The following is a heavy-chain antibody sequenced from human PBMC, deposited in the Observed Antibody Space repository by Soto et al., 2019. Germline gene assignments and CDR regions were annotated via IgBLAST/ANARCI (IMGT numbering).Heavy chain of an antibody. D-gene: IGHD3-16*01. J-gene: IGHJ4*02. CDR3: ARGALRELRGLDY. V-gene: IGHV1-2*02. Sequence: ASVKVSCKASGYTFTDHYIHWVRQAPGQGLEWMGWINPYNGQRTYAQNFQGRVTLTTDTSINTAYMELSSLTSDDTAVYYCARGALRELRGLDYWGPKTLVTVPS. CDR1: GYTFTDHY. CDR2: INPYNGQR.